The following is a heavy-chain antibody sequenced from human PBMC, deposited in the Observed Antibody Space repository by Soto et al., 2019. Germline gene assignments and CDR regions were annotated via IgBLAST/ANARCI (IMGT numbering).Heavy chain of an antibody. D-gene: IGHD2-2*01. CDR3: AKDLLAVIVVVPAAIPASFDP. J-gene: IGHJ5*02. V-gene: IGHV3-30*18. CDR2: ISYDGSNK. Sequence: VQLVESGGGVVQPGRSLRLSCAASGFTFSSYGMHWVRQAPGKGLEWVAVISYDGSNKYYADSVKGRFTISRDNSKNTLYLQMNSLRAEDTAVYYCAKDLLAVIVVVPAAIPASFDPWGQGTLVTVSS. CDR1: GFTFSSYG.